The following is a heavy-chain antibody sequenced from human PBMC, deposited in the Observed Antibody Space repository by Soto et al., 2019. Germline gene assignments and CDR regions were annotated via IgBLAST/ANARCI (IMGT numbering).Heavy chain of an antibody. V-gene: IGHV3-30-3*01. Sequence: QPGGSLRLSCAASGFTFSSYAMHWVRQAPGKGLEWVAVISYDGSNKYYADSVKGRFTISRDNSKNTLYLQMNSLRAEDTAVYYCARDYRVSMGATTSRASAFDIWGQGTMVTVSS. CDR2: ISYDGSNK. J-gene: IGHJ3*02. CDR3: ARDYRVSMGATTSRASAFDI. D-gene: IGHD1-26*01. CDR1: GFTFSSYA.